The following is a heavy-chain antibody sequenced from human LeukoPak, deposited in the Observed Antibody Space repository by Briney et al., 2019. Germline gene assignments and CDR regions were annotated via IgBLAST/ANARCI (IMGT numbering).Heavy chain of an antibody. D-gene: IGHD6-13*01. V-gene: IGHV4-34*01. Sequence: SETLSLTCAVYGGSFSGYYWSWIRQPPGKGLEWIGEINHSGSTNYNPSLKSRVTISVDTSKNQFSLELSSVTAADTAVYYCARPSIAAAGTKKTYYYGMDVWGKGTTVTVSS. CDR2: INHSGST. CDR3: ARPSIAAAGTKKTYYYGMDV. J-gene: IGHJ6*04. CDR1: GGSFSGYY.